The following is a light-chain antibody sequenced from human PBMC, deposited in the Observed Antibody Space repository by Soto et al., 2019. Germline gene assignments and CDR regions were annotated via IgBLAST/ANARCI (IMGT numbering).Light chain of an antibody. V-gene: IGKV1-13*02. J-gene: IGKJ1*01. Sequence: AIQMTQSPSSLSASVGDRVTITCRASQGISSHLAWYQQKPGKAPKLXIYDDSSLESGVPSRVSGSGSGTELTLTIDRLQPDDFATYYCQEYKSYSWTCGQGTKVDIK. CDR1: QGISSH. CDR2: DDS. CDR3: QEYKSYSWT.